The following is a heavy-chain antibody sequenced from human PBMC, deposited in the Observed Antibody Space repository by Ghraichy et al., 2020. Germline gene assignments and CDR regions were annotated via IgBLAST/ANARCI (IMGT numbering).Heavy chain of an antibody. Sequence: ASVKVSCKASGYTFTKYYLHWVRQAPGQELEWMGVIDPSGGSTNYPQKFQGRVIMTRDTSTSTVFLELSSLRSDDTAVYYCTRLYSSSGSHFFDYWGQGTLVTVSS. CDR1: GYTFTKYY. CDR3: TRLYSSSGSHFFDY. D-gene: IGHD6-13*01. J-gene: IGHJ4*02. V-gene: IGHV1-46*01. CDR2: IDPSGGST.